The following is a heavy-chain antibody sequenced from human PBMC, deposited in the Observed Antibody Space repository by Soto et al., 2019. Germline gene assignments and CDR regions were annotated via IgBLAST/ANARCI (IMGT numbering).Heavy chain of an antibody. V-gene: IGHV3-7*01. CDR1: GFMFSDNW. CDR3: SQMGFDY. CDR2: MRKDGGET. D-gene: IGHD3-16*01. J-gene: IGHJ4*02. Sequence: EVQLVESGGGLVQPGGSLRLSCAASGFMFSDNWMTWVRQAPGKGLEWVANMRKDGGETNYAESVKGRFTISRDNAKTSLYMQMNTLRVEDTGVYYCSQMGFDYWGQGTPVTVSS.